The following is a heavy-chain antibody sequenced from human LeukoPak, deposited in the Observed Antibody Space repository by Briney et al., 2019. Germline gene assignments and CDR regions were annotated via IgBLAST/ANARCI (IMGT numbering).Heavy chain of an antibody. V-gene: IGHV3-11*05. J-gene: IGHJ4*02. CDR2: ISRTSIYT. CDR3: AREDGYSSSWYSDY. D-gene: IGHD6-13*01. CDR1: GFTFSDYY. Sequence: GSLRLSCAASGFTFSDYYMSWIRQAPGKGLEWVSDISRTSIYTNYADSVKGRFTISRDNAKNSLYLQMNSLRAEDTAVYYCAREDGYSSSWYSDYWGQGTLVTASS.